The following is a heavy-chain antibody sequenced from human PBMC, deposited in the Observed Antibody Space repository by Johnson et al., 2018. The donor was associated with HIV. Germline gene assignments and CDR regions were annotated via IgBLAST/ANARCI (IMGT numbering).Heavy chain of an antibody. CDR1: GFTFSSYG. CDR2: IWYDGSNK. CDR3: AKVSGYYDSLSAGWAFDI. D-gene: IGHD3-22*01. Sequence: QVQLVESGGGVVQPGRSLRLSCAASGFTFSSYGMHWVRQAPGKGLEWVAVIWYDGSNKYYADSVKGRFTISRDNSKNTLYLQMNSLRAEDTAVYYCAKVSGYYDSLSAGWAFDIWGQGTMVTVSS. J-gene: IGHJ3*02. V-gene: IGHV3-33*06.